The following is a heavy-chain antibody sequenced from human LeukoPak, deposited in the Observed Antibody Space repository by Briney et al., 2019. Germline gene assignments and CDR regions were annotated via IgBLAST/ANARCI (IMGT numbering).Heavy chain of an antibody. CDR3: ARDLSGHVEDPTDHYYYYYYMDV. V-gene: IGHV4-4*07. CDR2: IYTSGST. CDR1: GDSISSYY. D-gene: IGHD4-11*01. Sequence: SETLSLTCTVSGDSISSYYWSWIRQPAGKGLEWIGRIYTSGSTNYNPSLKSRVTMSVDTSKNQFSLKLSSVTAADTAVYYCARDLSGHVEDPTDHYYYYYYMDVWGKGTTVTVSS. J-gene: IGHJ6*03.